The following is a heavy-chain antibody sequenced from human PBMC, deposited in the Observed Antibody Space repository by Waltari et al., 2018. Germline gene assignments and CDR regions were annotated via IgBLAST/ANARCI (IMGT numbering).Heavy chain of an antibody. V-gene: IGHV3-74*01. Sequence: EVQLVESGGGLVQPGGSLRLSCAASGFTFRSHWMPWVRQAPGKGLVWVSRINTDGSSTSYADSVKGRFTISRDNAKNTLYLQMNSLRAEDTAVYYCAMGCSSTSCYGYWGQGTLVTVSS. CDR3: AMGCSSTSCYGY. CDR1: GFTFRSHW. J-gene: IGHJ4*02. D-gene: IGHD2-2*01. CDR2: INTDGSST.